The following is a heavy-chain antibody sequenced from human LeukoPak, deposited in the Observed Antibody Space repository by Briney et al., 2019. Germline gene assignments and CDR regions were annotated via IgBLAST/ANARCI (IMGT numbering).Heavy chain of an antibody. Sequence: ASVKVSCKASGGTFSSYAISWVRQAPGQGLEWMGRIIPILGIANYAQEFQGRVTITADKSTSTAYMELSSLRSEDTAVYYCARGPYSGSYNVPLDYWGQGTLVTVSS. V-gene: IGHV1-69*04. CDR3: ARGPYSGSYNVPLDY. CDR2: IIPILGIA. CDR1: GGTFSSYA. J-gene: IGHJ4*02. D-gene: IGHD1-26*01.